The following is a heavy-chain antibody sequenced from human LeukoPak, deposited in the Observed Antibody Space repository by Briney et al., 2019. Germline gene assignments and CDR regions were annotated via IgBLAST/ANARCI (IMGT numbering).Heavy chain of an antibody. J-gene: IGHJ4*02. D-gene: IGHD3-10*01. CDR3: AREGYGSGCYSPWYFDY. Sequence: SVKVSCKASGGTFSSYAISWVRQAPGQGLEWMGRIIPILGIANYAQKFQGRVTITADKSTSTAYMELSSLRSEDTAVYYCAREGYGSGCYSPWYFDYWGQGTLVTVSS. CDR1: GGTFSSYA. V-gene: IGHV1-69*04. CDR2: IIPILGIA.